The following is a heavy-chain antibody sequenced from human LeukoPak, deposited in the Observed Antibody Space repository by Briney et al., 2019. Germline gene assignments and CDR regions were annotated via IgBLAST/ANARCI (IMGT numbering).Heavy chain of an antibody. J-gene: IGHJ6*03. V-gene: IGHV3-30*18. CDR2: ISYDGSNK. CDR3: AKSEEDGYTGNYYYYMDV. CDR1: GFTFSDYY. D-gene: IGHD5-24*01. Sequence: PGGSLRLSCAASGFTFSDYYMSWVRQAPGKGLEWVAVISYDGSNKCYADSVKGRFTISRDNSKNTLYLQMNSLRAEDTAVYYCAKSEEDGYTGNYYYYMDVWGKGTTVTVSS.